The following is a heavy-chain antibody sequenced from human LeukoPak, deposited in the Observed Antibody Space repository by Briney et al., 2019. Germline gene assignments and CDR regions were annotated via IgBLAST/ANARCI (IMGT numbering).Heavy chain of an antibody. V-gene: IGHV4-4*09. CDR2: IYTIGST. CDR3: ARQQRNYDFWSGTDTYYYYYMDV. J-gene: IGHJ6*03. Sequence: SETLSLTCTVSGGSISSYYWSWIRQPPAKGLDWIGYIYTIGSTNYNPSLKSRVTISVDTSKNQFSLKLSSVTAADTAVYYCARQQRNYDFWSGTDTYYYYYMDVWGKGTTVTASS. D-gene: IGHD3-3*01. CDR1: GGSISSYY.